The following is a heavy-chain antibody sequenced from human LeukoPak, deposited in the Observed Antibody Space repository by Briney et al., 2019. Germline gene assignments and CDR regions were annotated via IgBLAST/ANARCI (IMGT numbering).Heavy chain of an antibody. CDR1: GYTLTELS. D-gene: IGHD3-3*01. J-gene: IGHJ3*02. Sequence: ASVKVSCKVSGYTLTELSMHWVRQAPGKGLEWMGGFDPEDGETIYAQKFQGRITMTEDTSTDTAYMELNSLRSEDTAVYYCARGRVVLRFLEWSSYGGAFDIWGQGTMVTVSS. CDR2: FDPEDGET. V-gene: IGHV1-24*01. CDR3: ARGRVVLRFLEWSSYGGAFDI.